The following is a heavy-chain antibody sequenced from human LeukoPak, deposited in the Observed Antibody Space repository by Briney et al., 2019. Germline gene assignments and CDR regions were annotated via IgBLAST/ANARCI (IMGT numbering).Heavy chain of an antibody. J-gene: IGHJ4*02. V-gene: IGHV3-30*03. D-gene: IGHD6-13*01. CDR3: ARDPIAAAGTHFDY. CDR1: GFTFSSYG. Sequence: PGRSLRLSCAASGFTFSSYGMHWVRQAPGKGLEWVAVISYDGSNKYYADSVKGRFTISRDNAKNTLYLQMNSLRAEDTAVYYCARDPIAAAGTHFDYWGQGTLVTVSS. CDR2: ISYDGSNK.